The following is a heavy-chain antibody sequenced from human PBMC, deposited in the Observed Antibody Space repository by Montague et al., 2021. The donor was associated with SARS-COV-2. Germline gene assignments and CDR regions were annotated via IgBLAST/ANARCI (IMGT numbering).Heavy chain of an antibody. V-gene: IGHV3-30-3*01. D-gene: IGHD1-26*01. Sequence: SLRLSCAASGFTFSSYAMHWVRQAPGKGLEWVAVISYDGSNKYYADSVKGRFTISRDNSKNTLYLQMNSLRGEDTAVYYCARPRGESYQTSFDYWGQGTLVTVSS. CDR1: GFTFSSYA. J-gene: IGHJ4*02. CDR3: ARPRGESYQTSFDY. CDR2: ISYDGSNK.